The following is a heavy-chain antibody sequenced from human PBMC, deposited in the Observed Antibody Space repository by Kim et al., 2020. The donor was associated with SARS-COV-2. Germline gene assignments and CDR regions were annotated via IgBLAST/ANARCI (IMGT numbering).Heavy chain of an antibody. CDR1: GFSLRNNW. Sequence: GGSLRLSCAVSGFSLRNNWISWVRQAPGKGLEWVAMNRGDGSEVHYVDSVKGRFTMSRDNAKNSLYLQMISLRTEDTAIYYCAALDTTQVPGGIWGQGT. V-gene: IGHV3-7*01. CDR2: NRGDGSEV. D-gene: IGHD1-1*01. CDR3: AALDTTQVPGGI. J-gene: IGHJ4*02.